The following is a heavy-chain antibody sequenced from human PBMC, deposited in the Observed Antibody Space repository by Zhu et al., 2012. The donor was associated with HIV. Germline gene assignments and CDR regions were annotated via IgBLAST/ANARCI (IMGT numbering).Heavy chain of an antibody. D-gene: IGHD2-2*02. CDR1: GGSISSHY. V-gene: IGHV4-59*11. Sequence: QVQLQESGPGLVKPSETLSLTCTVSGGSISSHYWSWIRQPPGKRLEWIGYIYYSGSTNYNPSLKSRLTISVDTSKNQFSLKLTSVTAADTAVYYCARLLVPAAISSVSFDYVGQGTLVTVSS. CDR3: ARLLVPAAISSVSFDY. J-gene: IGHJ4*02. CDR2: IYYSGST.